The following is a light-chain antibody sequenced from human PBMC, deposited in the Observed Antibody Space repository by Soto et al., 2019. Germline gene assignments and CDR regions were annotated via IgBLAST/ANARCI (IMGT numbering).Light chain of an antibody. V-gene: IGKV1-6*01. CDR1: QDISNY. J-gene: IGKJ1*01. Sequence: IQMTQSPSSLSASVGDRVTITCQASQDISNYLNWYQQKPGKAPKLLIYAASSLQSGVPSRFSGSGSGTVFTLTISSLQPEDFATYYCLQDYNYPWTFGQGTKVDIK. CDR3: LQDYNYPWT. CDR2: AAS.